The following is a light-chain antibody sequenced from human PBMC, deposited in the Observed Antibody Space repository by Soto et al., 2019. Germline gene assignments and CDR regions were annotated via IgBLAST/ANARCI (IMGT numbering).Light chain of an antibody. Sequence: QSVLTRPASVSGSPGQSITISCTGSSSDFGGYNYVSWYQQHPGKAPKLMIHEVSNRPSGVSNRFSGSKSGNTASLTISGLQAEDEADYYCSSYTTISTLVFGTGTKVTVL. J-gene: IGLJ1*01. CDR3: SSYTTISTLV. V-gene: IGLV2-14*01. CDR2: EVS. CDR1: SSDFGGYNY.